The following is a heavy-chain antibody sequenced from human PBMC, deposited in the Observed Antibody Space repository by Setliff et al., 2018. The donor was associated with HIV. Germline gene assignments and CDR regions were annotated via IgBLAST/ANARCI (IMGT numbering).Heavy chain of an antibody. J-gene: IGHJ4*02. Sequence: GGSLRLSCAASGFTFSDYYMSWIRQAPGKGLEWVSSISVDGTTYYANSVKGRFSISRDTSKNTVSLEMSTLRPDDTAVYFCARDPPDGYSFLDCWGQGTLVTVSS. CDR3: ARDPPDGYSFLDC. CDR1: GFTFSDYY. V-gene: IGHV3-53*01. D-gene: IGHD4-4*01. CDR2: ISVDGTT.